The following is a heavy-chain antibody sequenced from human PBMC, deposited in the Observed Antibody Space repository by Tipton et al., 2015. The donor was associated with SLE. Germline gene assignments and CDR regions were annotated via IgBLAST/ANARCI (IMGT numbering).Heavy chain of an antibody. CDR2: INHSGST. CDR3: ARGLGELPGYCSSTSCYRVWTEYFQH. D-gene: IGHD2-2*02. Sequence: TLSLTCAVYGGSFSGYYWSWIRQPPGKGLEWIGEINHSGSTNYNPSLKSRVTISVDTPKNQFSLKLSSVTAADTAVYYCARGLGELPGYCSSTSCYRVWTEYFQHWGQGTLVTVSS. CDR1: GGSFSGYY. V-gene: IGHV4-34*01. J-gene: IGHJ1*01.